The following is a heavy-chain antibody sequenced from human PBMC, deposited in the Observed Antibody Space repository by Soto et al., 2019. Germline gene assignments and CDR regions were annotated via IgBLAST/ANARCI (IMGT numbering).Heavy chain of an antibody. CDR2: ISSNGGST. Sequence: GGSLRLSCSASGFTLSSYAMHWVRQAPGKGLEYVSAISSNGGSTYYADSVKGRFTISRDNSKNTLYLQMSSLRAEDTAVYYCVKGYSSSWYLNWFDPWGQGTLVTVSS. CDR1: GFTLSSYA. D-gene: IGHD6-13*01. CDR3: VKGYSSSWYLNWFDP. J-gene: IGHJ5*02. V-gene: IGHV3-64D*08.